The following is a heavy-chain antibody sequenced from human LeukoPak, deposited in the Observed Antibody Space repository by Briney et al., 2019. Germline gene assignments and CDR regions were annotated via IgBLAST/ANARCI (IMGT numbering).Heavy chain of an antibody. V-gene: IGHV4-4*02. Sequence: SETLSLTCAVSGGSISSSNWWSWVRQPPGKGLEWIGEIYHSGSTNYNPSLKRRVTISVDKSKNQFSLKLSSVTAADPAVYYCVSTAMVRYLDYWGQGTLVTVSS. CDR3: VSTAMVRYLDY. J-gene: IGHJ4*02. D-gene: IGHD5-18*01. CDR1: GGSISSSNW. CDR2: IYHSGST.